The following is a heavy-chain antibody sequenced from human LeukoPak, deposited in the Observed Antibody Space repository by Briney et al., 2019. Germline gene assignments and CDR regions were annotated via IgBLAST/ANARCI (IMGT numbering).Heavy chain of an antibody. D-gene: IGHD1-26*01. CDR2: IYTSGST. V-gene: IGHV4-4*07. Sequence: PSETLSLTCTVSGGSISSYYWSWIRQPAGKGLEWIGRIYTSGSTNYNPSLKSRVTMSVDTSKNQFSLKLSSVTAADTAVYYCARESKVGFYYYYYMDVWGKGTTVTVSS. CDR1: GGSISSYY. CDR3: ARESKVGFYYYYYMDV. J-gene: IGHJ6*03.